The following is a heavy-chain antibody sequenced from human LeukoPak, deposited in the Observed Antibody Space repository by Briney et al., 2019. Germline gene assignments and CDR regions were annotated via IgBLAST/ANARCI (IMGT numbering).Heavy chain of an antibody. Sequence: NPGGSLRLSCAASGFTFSNAWMSWVRQAPGKGLEWVGRIKSKTDGGTTDYAAPVKGRFTISRDASKNTLYLQMNSLKTEDTAVYYCTTDGIWSQYQLLPHWGQGTLVTVSS. CDR3: TTDGIWSQYQLLPH. V-gene: IGHV3-15*01. CDR2: IKSKTDGGTT. J-gene: IGHJ4*02. D-gene: IGHD2-2*01. CDR1: GFTFSNAW.